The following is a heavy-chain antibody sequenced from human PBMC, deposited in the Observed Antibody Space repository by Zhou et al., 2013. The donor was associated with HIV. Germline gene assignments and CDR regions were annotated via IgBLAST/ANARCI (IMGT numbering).Heavy chain of an antibody. V-gene: IGHV1-69*05. D-gene: IGHD1-26*01. CDR1: GGTFSSYA. CDR3: ASASGSYPYYYYYMDV. Sequence: QVQLVQSGAEVKKPGSSVNVSCKASGGTFSSYAISWVRQAPGQGLEWMGGIIPMFGRANYEQKFQGRVTITTDESTSTAYMELSSLRSEDTAVYYCASASGSYPYYYYYMDVWGKGTTVTVSS. J-gene: IGHJ6*03. CDR2: IIPMFGRA.